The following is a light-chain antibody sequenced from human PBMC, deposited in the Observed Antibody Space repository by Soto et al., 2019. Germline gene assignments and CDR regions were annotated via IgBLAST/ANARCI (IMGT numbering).Light chain of an antibody. Sequence: DIQLTQSPSSLSASVGDRVSITCRASQRIYTYLNWYQHKPGKAPKLLIFAASTLQTGVPSRFSGSGSETDFTLTISSLQPEDFATYYCQKYNSAPRTFGQGTKVHI. V-gene: IGKV1-39*01. CDR3: QKYNSAPRT. CDR2: AAS. CDR1: QRIYTY. J-gene: IGKJ1*01.